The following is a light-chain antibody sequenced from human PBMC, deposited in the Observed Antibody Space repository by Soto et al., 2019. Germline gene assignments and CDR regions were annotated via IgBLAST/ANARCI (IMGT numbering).Light chain of an antibody. V-gene: IGKV3-20*01. CDR3: QQFSSYPLT. CDR1: QTVRNNY. J-gene: IGKJ4*01. CDR2: DAS. Sequence: EFVLTQSPGTLSLSPGERAPIPCRASQTVRNNYLAWYQQKPGQAPRLMIYDASSRATGIPDRFSGGGSGTDFTLTISRLEPEDVAVYYCQQFSSYPLTFGGGTKVDIK.